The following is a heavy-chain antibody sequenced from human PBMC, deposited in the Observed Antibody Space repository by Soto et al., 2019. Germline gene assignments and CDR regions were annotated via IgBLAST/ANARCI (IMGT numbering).Heavy chain of an antibody. J-gene: IGHJ3*02. CDR1: GFTFSSYS. CDR2: ISSSSSYI. CDR3: ARTGTTNAFDI. Sequence: WGSLRLSCAASGFTFSSYSMNWVRQAPGKGLEWVSSISSSSSYIYYADSVKGRFTISRDNAKNSLYLQMNSLRAEDTAVYYCARTGTTNAFDIWGQGTMVTVSS. D-gene: IGHD1-1*01. V-gene: IGHV3-21*01.